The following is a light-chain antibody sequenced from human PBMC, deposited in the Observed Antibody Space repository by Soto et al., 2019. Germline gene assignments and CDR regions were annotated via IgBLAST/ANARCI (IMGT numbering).Light chain of an antibody. Sequence: QSVLTQPPSASGTPGQRVTISCSGSSSNIETNLVHWYQHLPGASPRLLIYNNDQRPSWGPDRFSASKSGTSASLAISGLLSEDEADYYWTASDDRLTGPVFGGGTKLTVL. J-gene: IGLJ2*01. CDR2: NND. V-gene: IGLV1-47*02. CDR3: TASDDRLTGPV. CDR1: SSNIETNL.